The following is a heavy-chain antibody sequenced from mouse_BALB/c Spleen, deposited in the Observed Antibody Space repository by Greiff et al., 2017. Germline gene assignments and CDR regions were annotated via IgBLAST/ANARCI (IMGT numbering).Heavy chain of an antibody. CDR3: AREYYGHAMDY. D-gene: IGHD1-1*01. J-gene: IGHJ4*01. CDR2: INPSSGYT. Sequence: VQLQQSGAELARPGASVKMSCKASGYTFTSYTMHWVKQRPGQGLEWIGYINPSSGYTNYNQKFKDKATLAADKSSSTAYMQLSSLTSEDSAVYYCAREYYGHAMDYWGQGTSVTVSS. V-gene: IGHV1-4*01. CDR1: GYTFTSYT.